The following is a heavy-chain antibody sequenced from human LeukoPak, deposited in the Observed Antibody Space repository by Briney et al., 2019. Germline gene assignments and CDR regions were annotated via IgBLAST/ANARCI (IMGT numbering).Heavy chain of an antibody. J-gene: IGHJ4*02. V-gene: IGHV4-34*01. Sequence: SETLSLTCTVSGGSISSYYWSWIRQPPGKGLEWIGEINHSGSTNYNPSLKSRVTISVDTSKNQFSLKLSSVTAADTAVYYCARGTTYYYDSSGYYHFDYWGQGTLVTVSS. D-gene: IGHD3-22*01. CDR2: INHSGST. CDR1: GGSISSYY. CDR3: ARGTTYYYDSSGYYHFDY.